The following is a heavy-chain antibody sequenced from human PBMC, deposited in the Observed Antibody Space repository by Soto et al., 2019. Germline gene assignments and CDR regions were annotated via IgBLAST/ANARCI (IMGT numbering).Heavy chain of an antibody. CDR2: IYPADSDT. V-gene: IGHV5-51*01. Sequence: GESLKISCKGPGYSFTSYWIGWVRQMPGKGLEWMGIIYPADSDTRYSPSFQGQVTISADKSISTAYLQWSRLKASDTAMYYCASAEYSSSPGDYYYYYGMDVWGQGTTVTVSS. J-gene: IGHJ6*02. CDR3: ASAEYSSSPGDYYYYYGMDV. CDR1: GYSFTSYW. D-gene: IGHD6-6*01.